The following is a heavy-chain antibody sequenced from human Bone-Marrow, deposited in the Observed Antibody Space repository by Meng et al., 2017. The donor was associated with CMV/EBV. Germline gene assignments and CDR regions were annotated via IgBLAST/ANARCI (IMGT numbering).Heavy chain of an antibody. CDR2: IYYRGNT. Sequence: SETLSLTCTVSGGSISSTSYYWVWIRQPPGKGLEYIGSIYYRGNTYYNPSLRSRVTMSVDTSKNQFTLKLSSVTAADTAVYYCARWAAWGPFDFWGQGILVTVSS. D-gene: IGHD3-16*01. V-gene: IGHV4-39*06. CDR3: ARWAAWGPFDF. CDR1: GGSISSTSYY. J-gene: IGHJ4*02.